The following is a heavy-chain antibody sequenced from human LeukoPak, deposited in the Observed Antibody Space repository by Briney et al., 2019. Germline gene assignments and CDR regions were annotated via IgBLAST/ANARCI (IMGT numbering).Heavy chain of an antibody. D-gene: IGHD3-10*01. CDR1: GYTFTGYY. CDR3: ARTPSYGSGSGPPYYFDY. CDR2: INPNSGGT. Sequence: GASVKVSCKASGYTFTGYYMHWVRQAPGQGLEWMGWINPNSGGTNYAQKFQGRVTMTRDTSISTAYMELSRLRSDDTAVYYCARTPSYGSGSGPPYYFDYWGQGTLVTSPQ. V-gene: IGHV1-2*02. J-gene: IGHJ4*02.